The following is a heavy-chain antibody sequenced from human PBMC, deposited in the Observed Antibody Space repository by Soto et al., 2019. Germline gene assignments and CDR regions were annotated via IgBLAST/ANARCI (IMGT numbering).Heavy chain of an antibody. CDR1: GFTVSSHY. CDR2: IYSGGST. J-gene: IGHJ4*02. V-gene: IGHV3-53*01. D-gene: IGHD3-16*02. Sequence: EVQLVESGGGLIQPGGSLRLSCAASGFTVSSHYMSWVRQAPGKGLEWVSVIYSGGSTYYADSVKGRFTISRDNSKNTLYLQMNSLRAEDTAVYYCARVAVNPDYFDYWGQGTLVTVSS. CDR3: ARVAVNPDYFDY.